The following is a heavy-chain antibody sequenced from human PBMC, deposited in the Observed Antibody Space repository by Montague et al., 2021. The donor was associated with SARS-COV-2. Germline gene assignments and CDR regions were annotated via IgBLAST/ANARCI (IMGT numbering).Heavy chain of an antibody. CDR3: ASLVLWFGAGSGYYYDGTDV. V-gene: IGHV4-39*01. CDR1: GGSIKSNSYY. CDR2: TYNTGST. J-gene: IGHJ6*02. Sequence: SETLSLTCNVSGGSIKSNSYYWGWIRQPPGKGLEWIGSTYNTGSTYYNPSLKSRVSISADSSKNQFSLRLSSVTAADTAVYYCASLVLWFGAGSGYYYDGTDVWGQGTTVTVSS. D-gene: IGHD3-10*01.